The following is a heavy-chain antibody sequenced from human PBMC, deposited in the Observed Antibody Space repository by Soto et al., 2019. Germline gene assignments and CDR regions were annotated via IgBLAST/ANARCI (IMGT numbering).Heavy chain of an antibody. CDR2: IIPIFGTA. V-gene: IGHV1-69*13. CDR3: ARHQRWHRGLFDP. J-gene: IGHJ5*02. Sequence: SVKVSCKASRGAFSSYAISWVRQAPGQGLEWMGGIIPIFGTANYAQKFQGRVTITADESTSTAYMELSSLRYEDTAVYYCARHQRWHRGLFDPWGQGTLVTVSS. CDR1: RGAFSSYA.